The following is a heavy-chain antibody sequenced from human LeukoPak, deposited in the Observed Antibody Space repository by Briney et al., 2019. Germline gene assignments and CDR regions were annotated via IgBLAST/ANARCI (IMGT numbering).Heavy chain of an antibody. V-gene: IGHV4-39*01. CDR1: GDSISRSNYY. D-gene: IGHD3-10*01. J-gene: IGHJ4*02. CDR3: ARLVPPSGSGSPHPRHFDY. Sequence: SETLSLTCTVSGDSISRSNYYWGWLRQPPGKGLEWIGSIYYRRRDDYNPSLKSRVTISVDPSKNQLPLNLSPVTAADTAVYYCARLVPPSGSGSPHPRHFDYWGQATLVIVSS. CDR2: IYYRRRD.